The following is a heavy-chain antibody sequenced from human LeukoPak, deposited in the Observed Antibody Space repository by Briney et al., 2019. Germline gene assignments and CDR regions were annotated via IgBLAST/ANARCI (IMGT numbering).Heavy chain of an antibody. D-gene: IGHD3-22*01. Sequence: PSETLSLTCAVYGGSFSGYYWSWIRQPPGKGLEWIGEINHSGSTNYNPSLKSRVTISVDTSKNQFSLKLSPVTAADTAVYYCAICDSSGYYLEWGQGTLVTVSS. J-gene: IGHJ4*02. V-gene: IGHV4-34*01. CDR3: AICDSSGYYLE. CDR1: GGSFSGYY. CDR2: INHSGST.